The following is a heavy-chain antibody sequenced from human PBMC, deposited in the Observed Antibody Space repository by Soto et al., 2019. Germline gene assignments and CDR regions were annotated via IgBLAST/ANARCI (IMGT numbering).Heavy chain of an antibody. CDR3: ARRVARSYYYGMDV. Sequence: GGSLRLSCAASGFTVSSNYMSWVRQAPGKGLEWVSVIYSGGSTYYADSVKGRFTISRDNSKNTLYLQINSLRAEDTAVYYCARRVARSYYYGMDVWGQGTTVTVSS. V-gene: IGHV3-53*01. CDR1: GFTVSSNY. J-gene: IGHJ6*02. CDR2: IYSGGST.